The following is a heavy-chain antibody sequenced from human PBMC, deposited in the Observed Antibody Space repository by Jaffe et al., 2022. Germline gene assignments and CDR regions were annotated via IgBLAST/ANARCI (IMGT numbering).Heavy chain of an antibody. Sequence: EVQLVESGGGLVQPGGSLRLSCAASGFTVSSNYMSWVRQAPGKGLEWVSVIYSGGSTYYADSVKGRFTISRDNSKNTLYLQMNSLRAEDTAVYYCARDLRGYSGYDPQAFDIWGQGTMVTVSS. J-gene: IGHJ3*02. CDR2: IYSGGST. D-gene: IGHD5-12*01. V-gene: IGHV3-66*02. CDR1: GFTVSSNY. CDR3: ARDLRGYSGYDPQAFDI.